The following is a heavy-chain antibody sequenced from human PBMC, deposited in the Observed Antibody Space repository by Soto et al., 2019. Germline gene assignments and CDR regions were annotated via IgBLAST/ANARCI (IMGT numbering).Heavy chain of an antibody. CDR1: GFTFGKFV. CDR3: TKASSDRNHMEV. Sequence: PGGSLRLSXAASGFTFGKFVMRWVRQTPGKGLEWVSTITETGADTYYTDSVKGRFTISRDNSKNTLYLQMTTLRAEDTALYYCTKASSDRNHMEVWGPGTTVTVSS. J-gene: IGHJ6*02. CDR2: ITETGADT. V-gene: IGHV3-23*01.